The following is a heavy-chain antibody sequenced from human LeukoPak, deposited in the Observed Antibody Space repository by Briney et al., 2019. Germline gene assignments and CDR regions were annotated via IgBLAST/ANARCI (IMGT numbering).Heavy chain of an antibody. CDR2: FDPEDGET. Sequence: GASVKVSCKVSGYTLTELSMHWVRQAPGKGLEWMGGFDPEDGETIYAQKFQGRVTMTEDTSTDTAYMELSSLRSEDTAVYYCATSGLLGAPHWFDPWGQGTLVTVSS. D-gene: IGHD1-26*01. CDR1: GYTLTELS. CDR3: ATSGLLGAPHWFDP. J-gene: IGHJ5*02. V-gene: IGHV1-24*01.